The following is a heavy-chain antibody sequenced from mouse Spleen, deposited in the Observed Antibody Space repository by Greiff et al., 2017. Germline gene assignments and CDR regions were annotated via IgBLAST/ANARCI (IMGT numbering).Heavy chain of an antibody. CDR1: GYTFTSYW. CDR2: IDPSDSYT. V-gene: IGHV1-69*01. CDR3: ARGYSNSRYWYFDV. D-gene: IGHD2-5*01. J-gene: IGHJ1*01. Sequence: VQLQQPGAELVMPGASVKLSCKASGYTFTSYWMHWVKQRPGQGLEWIGEIDPSDSYTNYNQKFKGKATLTVDKSSSTAYMQLSSLTSEDSAVYYCARGYSNSRYWYFDVWGAGTTVTVSS.